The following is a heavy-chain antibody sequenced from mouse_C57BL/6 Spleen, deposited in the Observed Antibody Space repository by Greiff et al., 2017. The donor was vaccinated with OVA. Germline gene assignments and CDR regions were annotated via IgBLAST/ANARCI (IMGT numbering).Heavy chain of an antibody. CDR2: IDPSDSYT. V-gene: IGHV1-59*01. CDR1: GYTFTSYW. Sequence: QVQLKQPGAELVRPGTSVKLSCKASGYTFTSYWMHWVKQRPGQGLEWIGVIDPSDSYTNYNQKFKGKATLTVDTSSSTAYMQLSSLTSEDSAVYYCARSNYGSSIYAMDYWGQGTSVTVSS. D-gene: IGHD1-1*01. CDR3: ARSNYGSSIYAMDY. J-gene: IGHJ4*01.